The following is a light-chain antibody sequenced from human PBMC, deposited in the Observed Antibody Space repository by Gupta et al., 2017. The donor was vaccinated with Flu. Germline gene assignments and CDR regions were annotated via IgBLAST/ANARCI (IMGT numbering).Light chain of an antibody. CDR2: GDS. Sequence: HSVLTQPPSVSSAPGQRVTTSCTGSSSNIGAGYDVHWYQQLPGTAPKLLIYGDSNRPPGVADRFSGAKSGTSASLAITGLQAEDEADYYCQSYDSSLSGWVFGGGTKLTVL. CDR1: SSNIGAGYD. V-gene: IGLV1-40*01. J-gene: IGLJ3*02. CDR3: QSYDSSLSGWV.